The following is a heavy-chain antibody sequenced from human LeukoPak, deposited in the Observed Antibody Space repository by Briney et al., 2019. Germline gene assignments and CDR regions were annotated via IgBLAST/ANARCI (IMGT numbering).Heavy chain of an antibody. CDR1: GFTFSSYW. CDR3: AKGGVDY. CDR2: INHNGNVN. V-gene: IGHV3-7*01. D-gene: IGHD3-16*01. Sequence: GGSLRLSCAASGFTFSSYWMNWARQAPGKGLEWVASINHNGNVNYYVDSVKGRFTISRDNAKNTVYLQMNSLRAEDTAVYYCAKGGVDYWGQGTLVTVSS. J-gene: IGHJ4*02.